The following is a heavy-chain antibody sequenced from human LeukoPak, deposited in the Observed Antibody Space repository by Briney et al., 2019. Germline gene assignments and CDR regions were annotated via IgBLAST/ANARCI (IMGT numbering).Heavy chain of an antibody. CDR1: GGSISSYY. J-gene: IGHJ6*03. D-gene: IGHD3-10*01. Sequence: SETLSLTCTVSGGSISSYYWSWIRQPPGKGLEWIGYIYYSGSTNYNPSLKSRVTISVDTSKNQFSLKLSSVTAADTAVYYCAKMYYYGSGSFAYYMDVWGKGTTVTISS. V-gene: IGHV4-59*01. CDR2: IYYSGST. CDR3: AKMYYYGSGSFAYYMDV.